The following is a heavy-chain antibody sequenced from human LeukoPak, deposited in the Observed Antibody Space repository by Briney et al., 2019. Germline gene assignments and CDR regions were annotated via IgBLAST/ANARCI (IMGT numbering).Heavy chain of an antibody. CDR2: INWNGGST. D-gene: IGHD2-2*01. V-gene: IGHV3-20*04. Sequence: GGSLRLSCAASGFTFDDYGMSWVRHAPGKGLEWVSGINWNGGSTGYADSVKGRVTISRDNAKNSLYLQMNSLRAEDTALYYCAREDGYCSSTSCYTGAFDIWGQGTMVTVSS. J-gene: IGHJ3*02. CDR1: GFTFDDYG. CDR3: AREDGYCSSTSCYTGAFDI.